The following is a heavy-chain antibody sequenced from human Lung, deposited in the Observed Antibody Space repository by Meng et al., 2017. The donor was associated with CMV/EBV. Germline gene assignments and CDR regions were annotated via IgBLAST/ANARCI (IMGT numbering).Heavy chain of an antibody. V-gene: IGHV3-9*01. Sequence: SCAASGFTFDDFAMHWVRQSPGEGLEWVSGISGNSGFIGYADSVKGRFPISRDNARKSLSLEINTLRVEDTALYYCVKGGGEKVTFDAMDVWCQGPTVTVSS. CDR1: GFTFDDFA. CDR3: VKGGGEKVTFDAMDV. D-gene: IGHD2-21*02. CDR2: ISGNSGFI. J-gene: IGHJ6*02.